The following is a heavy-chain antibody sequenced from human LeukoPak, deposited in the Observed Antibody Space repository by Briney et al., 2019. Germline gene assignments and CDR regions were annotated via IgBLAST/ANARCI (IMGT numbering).Heavy chain of an antibody. CDR1: GGSFSGYY. D-gene: IGHD3-10*01. J-gene: IGHJ5*02. V-gene: IGHV4-34*01. CDR3: ARGGGLLWFGGRWFDP. CDR2: INHSGST. Sequence: PSETLSLTCAVYGGSFSGYYWSWIRQPPGKGLEWIGEINHSGSTNYNPSLKSRVTISVDTSKNQFSLKLSSVTAADTAVYYCARGGGLLWFGGRWFDPWGQGTLVTVSS.